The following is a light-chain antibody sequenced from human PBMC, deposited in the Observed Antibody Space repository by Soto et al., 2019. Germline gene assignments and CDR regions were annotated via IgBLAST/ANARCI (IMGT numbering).Light chain of an antibody. CDR3: QQRSKWPLT. CDR2: DAS. V-gene: IGKV3D-20*02. CDR1: QSVSSSY. Sequence: EIVLTQSPGTLSLSPGERATLSCRASQSVSSSYLAWYQQKPGQAPRLLIYDASNRATGIPARFSGSGYGTDFTLTISSLEPEDFAVYYCQQRSKWPLTFGGGTKVDIK. J-gene: IGKJ4*01.